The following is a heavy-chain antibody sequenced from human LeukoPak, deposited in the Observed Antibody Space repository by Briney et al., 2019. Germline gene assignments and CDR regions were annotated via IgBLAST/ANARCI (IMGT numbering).Heavy chain of an antibody. D-gene: IGHD4-11*01. CDR1: GGSISSSNW. J-gene: IGHJ4*02. V-gene: IGHV4-4*02. CDR3: ARAVSKRLQYYFDY. Sequence: SETLSLTCAVSGGSISSSNWWSWVRQPPGKGLEWIGEIYHSGSTNYNPFLKSRVTISVDKSKNQFSLKLSSVTAADTAVYYCARAVSKRLQYYFDYWGQGTLVTVSS. CDR2: IYHSGST.